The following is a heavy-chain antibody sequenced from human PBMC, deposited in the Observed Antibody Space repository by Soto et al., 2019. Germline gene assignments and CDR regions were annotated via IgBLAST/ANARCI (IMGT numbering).Heavy chain of an antibody. CDR3: ARLKCSGGSCYSGMIDY. CDR1: GGSISSSNW. CDR2: IYHSGST. Sequence: QVQLQESGPGLVKPSGTLSLTCAVSGGSISSSNWWSWVRQPPGKGLEWIGEIYHSGSTNYNPSLKSRVTISVDTSKNQFALKLSCVTAADTAVYYCARLKCSGGSCYSGMIDYWGQGTLVTVSS. J-gene: IGHJ4*02. V-gene: IGHV4-4*02. D-gene: IGHD2-15*01.